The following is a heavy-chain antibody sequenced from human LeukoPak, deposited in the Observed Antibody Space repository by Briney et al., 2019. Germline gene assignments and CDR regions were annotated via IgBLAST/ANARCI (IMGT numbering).Heavy chain of an antibody. CDR2: IYYSGST. V-gene: IGHV4-59*12. J-gene: IGHJ3*02. CDR1: GVSISSYY. Sequence: SETLSLTCTVSGVSISSYYWSWIRQPPGKGLEWIGYIYYSGSTNYNPSLKSRVTISVDTSKNQFFLKLSSVTAADTAVYYCARRSRMTTIDAFDIWGQGTMVTVSS. CDR3: ARRSRMTTIDAFDI. D-gene: IGHD5-24*01.